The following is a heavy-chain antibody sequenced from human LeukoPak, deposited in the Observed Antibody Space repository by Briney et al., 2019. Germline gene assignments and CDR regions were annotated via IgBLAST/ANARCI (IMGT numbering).Heavy chain of an antibody. V-gene: IGHV1-2*02. Sequence: ASVKVSCTASGYTFTSYGISWVRQAPGQGLEWMGWINPNSGGTNYAQKFQGRVTMTRDTSISTAYMELSRLRSDDTAVYYCARAPYSSGWYINYWGQGTLVTVSS. CDR1: GYTFTSYG. J-gene: IGHJ4*02. D-gene: IGHD6-19*01. CDR3: ARAPYSSGWYINY. CDR2: INPNSGGT.